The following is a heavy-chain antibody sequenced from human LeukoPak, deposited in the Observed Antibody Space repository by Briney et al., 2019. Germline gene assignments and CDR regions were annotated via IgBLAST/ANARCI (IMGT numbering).Heavy chain of an antibody. CDR1: GYTFTSYG. V-gene: IGHV1-18*01. CDR2: ISAYNGNT. CDR3: ATDTTGRDSMDV. J-gene: IGHJ6*02. D-gene: IGHD1-1*01. Sequence: GASVKVSCKASGYTFTSYGISWVRQAPGQGLEWMGWISAYNGNTIYAQKFQGRVTMTEDTSTDTAYMELSSLRSEDTAVYYCATDTTGRDSMDVWGQGTTVTVSS.